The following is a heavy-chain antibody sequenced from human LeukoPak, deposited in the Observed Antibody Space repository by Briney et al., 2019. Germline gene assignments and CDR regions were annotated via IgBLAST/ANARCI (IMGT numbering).Heavy chain of an antibody. CDR2: FDPEDGET. Sequence: GASVKVSCKASGYTFTNYYIHWVRQAPGQGLEWMGGFDPEDGETIYAQKFQGRVTMTRDTSTSTVYMELSSLRSEDTAVYYCASSHILTGRGAFDIWGQGTMVTVSS. CDR3: ASSHILTGRGAFDI. D-gene: IGHD3-9*01. CDR1: GYTFTNYY. V-gene: IGHV1-46*01. J-gene: IGHJ3*02.